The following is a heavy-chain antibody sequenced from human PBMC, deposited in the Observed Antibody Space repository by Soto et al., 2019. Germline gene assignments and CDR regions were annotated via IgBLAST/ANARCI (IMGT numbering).Heavy chain of an antibody. Sequence: QVQLVQSGAEVKKPGASVKVSCTASGYTFTHYAIHWVRHAPGQRLEWMGFINAGSGNTKYSQTFQGRLTFTKDTSARTAYMDLRSLSSEDTAIYYCARGLAAAGAWGQGTLVTVSS. CDR2: INAGSGNT. D-gene: IGHD6-13*01. CDR3: ARGLAAAGA. CDR1: GYTFTHYA. V-gene: IGHV1-3*01. J-gene: IGHJ5*02.